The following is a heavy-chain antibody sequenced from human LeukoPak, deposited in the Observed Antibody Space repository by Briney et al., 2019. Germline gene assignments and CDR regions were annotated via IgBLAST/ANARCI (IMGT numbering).Heavy chain of an antibody. V-gene: IGHV4-39*01. D-gene: IGHD1-26*01. Sequence: SETLSLTCTVSGGSISSSSYYWGWIRQPPGKGLEWIGSIYYSGSTYYNPSLKSRVTISVDTSKNQFSLKLSSVTAADTAVYYCARVGPSGSYSFDYWGQGTLITVSS. CDR2: IYYSGST. CDR3: ARVGPSGSYSFDY. J-gene: IGHJ4*02. CDR1: GGSISSSSYY.